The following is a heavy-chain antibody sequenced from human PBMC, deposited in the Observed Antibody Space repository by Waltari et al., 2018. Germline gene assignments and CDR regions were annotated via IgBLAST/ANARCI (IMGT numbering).Heavy chain of an antibody. J-gene: IGHJ4*02. Sequence: EVQLVESGGGLVQPGGSLRLSGAASGFTFSSYWMRGVRKAPGTGLEWVANIKQDGSEKYYVDSVKGRFTISRDNAKNSLYLQMNSLRAEDTAVYYCARDRHYDFWSGYPYYFDYWGQGTLVTVSS. CDR2: IKQDGSEK. CDR3: ARDRHYDFWSGYPYYFDY. V-gene: IGHV3-7*01. CDR1: GFTFSSYW. D-gene: IGHD3-3*01.